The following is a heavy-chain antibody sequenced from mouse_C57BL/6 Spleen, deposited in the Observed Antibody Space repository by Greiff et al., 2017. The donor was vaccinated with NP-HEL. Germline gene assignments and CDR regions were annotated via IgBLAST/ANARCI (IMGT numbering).Heavy chain of an antibody. CDR3: AREGGYDYDGGFAY. V-gene: IGHV1-55*01. CDR2: IYPGSGST. Sequence: QVQLQQPGAELVKPGASVKMSCKASGYTFTSYWITWVKQRPGQGLEWIGDIYPGSGSTNYNEKFKSKATLTVDTSSSTAYMQLSSLTSEDSAVYYCAREGGYDYDGGFAYWGQGTLVTVSA. CDR1: GYTFTSYW. J-gene: IGHJ3*01. D-gene: IGHD2-4*01.